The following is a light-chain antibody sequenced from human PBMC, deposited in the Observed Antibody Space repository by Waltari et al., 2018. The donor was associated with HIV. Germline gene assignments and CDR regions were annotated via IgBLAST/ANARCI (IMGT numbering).Light chain of an antibody. CDR2: RDN. V-gene: IGLV1-47*01. CDR1: TANIGANF. J-gene: IGLJ2*01. CDR3: AVLDDTLGGGV. Sequence: QSVLTQPPSASGTPGQKVTISCSGGTANIGANFVFWVQQFPGTAPKLLIYRDNLRHSGVPARFSGSKSGTSASLTISGLRSDDEAHYFCAVLDDTLGGGVFGGGTKLTVL.